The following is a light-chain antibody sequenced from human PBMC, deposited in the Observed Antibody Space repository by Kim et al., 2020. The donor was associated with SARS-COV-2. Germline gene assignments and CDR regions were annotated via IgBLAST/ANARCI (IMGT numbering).Light chain of an antibody. J-gene: IGKJ3*01. CDR1: QSISSH. V-gene: IGKV1-39*01. Sequence: ASVGNQVTIHCRTAQSISSHLNWYQQKPGRAPKLLISAASTLQGGVPSRFSGSGSETDFTLTISSLQPEDFATYFCQQSYITPFTFGPGTKVDIK. CDR2: AAS. CDR3: QQSYITPFT.